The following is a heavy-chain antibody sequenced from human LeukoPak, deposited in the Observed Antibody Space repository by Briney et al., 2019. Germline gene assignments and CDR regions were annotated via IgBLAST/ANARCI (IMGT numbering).Heavy chain of an antibody. J-gene: IGHJ4*02. D-gene: IGHD2-15*01. CDR1: GGSFSGYY. Sequence: SETLSLTYAVYGGSFSGYYWSWIRQPPGKGLEWIGEINHSGSTNYNPSLKSRVTISVDTSKNQFSLKLSSVTAADTAVYYCARERRYCSGGSCYSRYFDYWGQGTLVTVSS. CDR2: INHSGST. CDR3: ARERRYCSGGSCYSRYFDY. V-gene: IGHV4-34*01.